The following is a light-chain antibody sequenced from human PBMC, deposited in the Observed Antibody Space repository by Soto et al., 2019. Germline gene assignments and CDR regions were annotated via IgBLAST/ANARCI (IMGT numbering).Light chain of an antibody. Sequence: DIQMTQSPSSLSASVGDRVIITCQASQDISNYLNWYQQKPEKAPKLLIYDASNLETGVPSRFSGSGSGTDFTFTISSLQPEDIATYYCQQYDNLPPLTFGGGTKVEIK. CDR1: QDISNY. CDR2: DAS. CDR3: QQYDNLPPLT. J-gene: IGKJ4*01. V-gene: IGKV1-33*01.